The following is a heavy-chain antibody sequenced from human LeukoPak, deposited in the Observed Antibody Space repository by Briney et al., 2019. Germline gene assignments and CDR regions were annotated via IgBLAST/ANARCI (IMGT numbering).Heavy chain of an antibody. CDR3: ARDGAYSSSWYFDY. Sequence: GGSLRLSCTASGFTFGSYSMNWVRQAPGRGPEWVSSISTGSGYIYYADSVKGRFTISRDNANNSVFLQVNSLRAEDTAVYYCARDGAYSSSWYFDYWGQGTLVTVSS. CDR2: ISTGSGYI. D-gene: IGHD6-13*01. CDR1: GFTFGSYS. V-gene: IGHV3-21*01. J-gene: IGHJ4*02.